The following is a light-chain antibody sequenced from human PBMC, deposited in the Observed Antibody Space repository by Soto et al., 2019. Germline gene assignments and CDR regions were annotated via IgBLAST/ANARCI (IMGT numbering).Light chain of an antibody. V-gene: IGKV1-5*03. Sequence: DIQMTQSLSTLSASVGDRVTITCRASQSISSWLAWYQQKPGKAPKLLIYKASSLESGVPSRFSGSGSGTEFTPTISSLQPEDVATYYCQKYNIAPSWTFGQGTKVDI. CDR3: QKYNIAPSWT. CDR1: QSISSW. CDR2: KAS. J-gene: IGKJ1*01.